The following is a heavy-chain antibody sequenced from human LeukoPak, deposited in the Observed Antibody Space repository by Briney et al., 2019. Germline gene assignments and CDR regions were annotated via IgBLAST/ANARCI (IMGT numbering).Heavy chain of an antibody. J-gene: IGHJ4*02. V-gene: IGHV4-61*02. CDR1: GGSISSGSYY. D-gene: IGHD3-10*01. CDR2: IYTSAST. Sequence: SQTLSLTCTVSGGSISSGSYYWSWIRQPAGKGLEWIGRIYTSASTNYNPSLKSRVTISVDTSKNQFSLKLSSVAAADTAVYYCARGRVAFGEGGAYWGQGTLVTVSS. CDR3: ARGRVAFGEGGAY.